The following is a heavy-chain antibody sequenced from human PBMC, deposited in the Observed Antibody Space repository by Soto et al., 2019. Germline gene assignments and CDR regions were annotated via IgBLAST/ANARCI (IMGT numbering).Heavy chain of an antibody. J-gene: IGHJ4*02. Sequence: QVQLVQSGAEVRKPGSSVKVSCKASGVTYNTFAVSWVRQAPGQGLEWMGGIIPVLGPAFYAQKFQGRVTITADKCTSTAYLELTSLRSEDTAVYYCVRAAKRYFDYWGQGTLVTVSS. CDR3: VRAAKRYFDY. CDR1: GVTYNTFA. CDR2: IIPVLGPA. V-gene: IGHV1-69*06. D-gene: IGHD6-25*01.